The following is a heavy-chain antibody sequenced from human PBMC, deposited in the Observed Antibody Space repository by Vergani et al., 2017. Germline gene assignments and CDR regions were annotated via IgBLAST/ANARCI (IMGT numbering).Heavy chain of an antibody. CDR1: GFTFSSYA. CDR2: ISGSGGST. Sequence: EVQLLESGGGLVQPGGSLRLSCAASGFTFSSYAMSWVRQAPGQGLEWVSAISGSGGSTYYADPVKGRFTISRDNAKNTLYLQMNSLRAEDTAVYFCAKEPSKDFRVDYWGQGTLVTVSS. CDR3: AKEPSKDFRVDY. J-gene: IGHJ4*02. D-gene: IGHD3-3*01. V-gene: IGHV3-23*01.